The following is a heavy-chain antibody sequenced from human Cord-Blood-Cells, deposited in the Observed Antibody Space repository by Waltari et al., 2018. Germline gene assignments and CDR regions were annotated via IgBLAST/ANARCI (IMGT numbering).Heavy chain of an antibody. CDR1: GYSISSGYY. V-gene: IGHV4-38-2*02. J-gene: IGHJ6*02. D-gene: IGHD6-13*01. Sequence: QVQLQESGPGLVKPSETLSLTCAVSGYSISSGYYWGWIRQPPGKGLGWIGSLDHSGSTYYTPSLKSRVTISVDTSKNQFSLKLSSVTAADTAVYYCAREIIAAAGTYYGMDVWGQGTTVTVSS. CDR3: AREIIAAAGTYYGMDV. CDR2: LDHSGST.